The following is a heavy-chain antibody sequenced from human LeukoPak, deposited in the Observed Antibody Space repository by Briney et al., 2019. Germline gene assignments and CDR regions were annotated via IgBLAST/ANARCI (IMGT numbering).Heavy chain of an antibody. Sequence: PSQTLSLTCNVSGGSISSGSYYWSWIRQPAGKGLEWIGRIYTSGRTNYNPSLKSRVTISVDTSKNQFSLKLSSVTAADTAVYYCARRRGGSTPSYYGGGTKKGASRPSYYMDVWGKGTTVTISS. J-gene: IGHJ6*03. CDR2: IYTSGRT. CDR1: GGSISSGSYY. CDR3: ARRRGGSTPSYYGGGTKKGASRPSYYMDV. D-gene: IGHD3-10*01. V-gene: IGHV4-61*02.